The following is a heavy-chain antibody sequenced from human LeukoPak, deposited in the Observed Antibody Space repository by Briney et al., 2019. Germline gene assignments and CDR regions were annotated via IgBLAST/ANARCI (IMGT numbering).Heavy chain of an antibody. CDR3: CVMGMGIPD. Sequence: GGTLRLSCAAAGYTFSRYAIHWVRQAPGSGLVWVAHVNPDGSGTSYVDSVKGRFTISRDNAKSTLSLQMNSLRAEDTAVYYCCVMGMGIPDWGQGTLVTVSS. CDR2: VNPDGSGT. D-gene: IGHD2-8*01. CDR1: GYTFSRYA. V-gene: IGHV3-74*01. J-gene: IGHJ4*02.